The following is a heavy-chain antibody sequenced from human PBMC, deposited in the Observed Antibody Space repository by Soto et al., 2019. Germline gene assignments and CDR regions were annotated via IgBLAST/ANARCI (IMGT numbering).Heavy chain of an antibody. Sequence: QVQLVQSGAEVKEPGSSVKVSCKASGGTFSTYTLSWVRQAPGQGLEWMGRITPILDVANYPQKFQGRVTITADKSTTTAYMELRSLRSEDTAVYYCARDGLYCSGGSCYSFDYWGQGTLVTVSS. CDR1: GGTFSTYT. D-gene: IGHD2-15*01. J-gene: IGHJ4*02. CDR2: ITPILDVA. CDR3: ARDGLYCSGGSCYSFDY. V-gene: IGHV1-69*08.